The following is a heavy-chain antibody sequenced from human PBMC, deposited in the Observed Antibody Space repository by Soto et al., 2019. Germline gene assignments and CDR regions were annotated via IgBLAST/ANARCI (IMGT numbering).Heavy chain of an antibody. J-gene: IGHJ5*01. Sequence: TLSLTCAISGDSVSSSSVTWNLIRQSPSRGLEWLGRTYYRSKWYNDYAESVKSRITINPDTSKNQFSLHLNSVTPEDTAVYYCVRLIGNSWLDFWGQGTLVTVSS. CDR3: VRLIGNSWLDF. D-gene: IGHD1-26*01. CDR2: TYYRSKWYN. V-gene: IGHV6-1*01. CDR1: GDSVSSSSVT.